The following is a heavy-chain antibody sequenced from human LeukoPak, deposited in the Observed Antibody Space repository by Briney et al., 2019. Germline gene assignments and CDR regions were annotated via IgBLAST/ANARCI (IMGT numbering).Heavy chain of an antibody. CDR2: IRYDGSNK. CDR1: GFTFSSYG. J-gene: IGHJ5*02. CDR3: AKWGYCGDCYWSETS. V-gene: IGHV3-30*02. D-gene: IGHD2-21*01. Sequence: GGSLRLSCAASGFTFSSYGMHWVRQAPGKGLEWVAFIRYDGSNKYYADSVKGRFTISRDNSKNTLYLQMNSLRAEDTAVYYCAKWGYCGDCYWSETSWGQGTLVTVSS.